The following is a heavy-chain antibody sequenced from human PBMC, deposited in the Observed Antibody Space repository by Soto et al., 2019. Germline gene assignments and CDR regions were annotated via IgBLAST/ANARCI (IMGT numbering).Heavy chain of an antibody. J-gene: IGHJ1*01. V-gene: IGHV3-23*01. CDR1: VFTFSNYA. D-gene: IGHD3-22*01. Sequence: PGWSLRLSCAASVFTFSNYAMSWVRQAPGKGLQWVSSISGSGDTYYADSVKGHFTISRDNSKNTVYLQLNSLRTEDTAVYYCAKDEVIGAPGAEYFQYWGQGTLVTVSS. CDR2: ISGSGDT. CDR3: AKDEVIGAPGAEYFQY.